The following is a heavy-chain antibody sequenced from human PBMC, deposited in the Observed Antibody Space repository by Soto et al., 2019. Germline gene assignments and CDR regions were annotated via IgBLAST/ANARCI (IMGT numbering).Heavy chain of an antibody. D-gene: IGHD3-16*02. V-gene: IGHV1-18*01. CDR2: ISAYNGNT. CDR1: GYTFTSYG. CDR3: ARGRKGDYVWGSYRLFDY. Sequence: QVQLVQSGAEVKKPGASVKVSCKASGYTFTSYGISWVRQAPGQGLEGMGWISAYNGNTNYAQKLQGRVTMTTDTSTSTAYMELRSLRSDDTAVYYCARGRKGDYVWGSYRLFDYWGQGTLVTVSS. J-gene: IGHJ4*02.